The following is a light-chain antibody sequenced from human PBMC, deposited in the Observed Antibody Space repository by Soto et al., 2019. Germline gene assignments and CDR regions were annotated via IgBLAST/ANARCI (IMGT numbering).Light chain of an antibody. Sequence: QLVLTQSSSASASLGSSVKLTCILSSGHSTYIIAWHQQQPGKAPRFLMTLDRSGSYNRGSGVPDRFSGSSSGADHYLTISNLQFEDEGDYYCETWYSNTHKVFGGGTKITVL. CDR3: ETWYSNTHKV. V-gene: IGLV4-60*02. J-gene: IGLJ3*02. CDR2: LDRSGSY. CDR1: SGHSTYI.